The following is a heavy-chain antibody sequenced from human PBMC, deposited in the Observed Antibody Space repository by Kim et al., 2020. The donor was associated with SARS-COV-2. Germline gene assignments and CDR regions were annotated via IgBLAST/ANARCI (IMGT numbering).Heavy chain of an antibody. Sequence: ASVKVSCKASGYTFSGYYVHWVRQAPGQGLEWMGRINLNNGYTILTQKFQGRVTLTRDTSISTAYMELNNLKSDDTDVYYCARGSERSDNWFDAWGQETLLTVAS. CDR1: GYTFSGYY. CDR2: INLNNGYT. CDR3: ARGSERSDNWFDA. D-gene: IGHD1-1*01. J-gene: IGHJ5*02. V-gene: IGHV1-2*05.